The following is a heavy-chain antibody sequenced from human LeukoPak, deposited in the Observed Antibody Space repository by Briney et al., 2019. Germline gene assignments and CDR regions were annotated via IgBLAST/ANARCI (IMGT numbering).Heavy chain of an antibody. CDR2: IRYDGSNK. J-gene: IGHJ4*02. CDR3: AKRGLRYFDWSYFDY. V-gene: IGHV3-30*02. D-gene: IGHD3-9*01. CDR1: GFTFSSYG. Sequence: GGSLRLSCAASGFTFSSYGMHWVRQAPGKGLEWVTFIRYDGSNKYYADSVKGRFTISRDNSKNTLYLQMNSLRAEDTAVYYCAKRGLRYFDWSYFDYWGQGTLVTVSS.